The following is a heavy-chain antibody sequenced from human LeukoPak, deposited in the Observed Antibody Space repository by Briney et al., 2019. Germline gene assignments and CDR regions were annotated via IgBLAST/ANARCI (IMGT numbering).Heavy chain of an antibody. J-gene: IGHJ4*02. V-gene: IGHV3-11*04. D-gene: IGHD3-22*01. CDR2: ISSGGSTI. Sequence: GGSLRLSCAASGFTFSDFYMSWIRQAPGKGLEWISYISSGGSTIYYADSVKGRFTISRDNAKNSLYLQMNSLRAEDTAVYYCARERSDTIVVVAYYFDYWGQGTLVTVSS. CDR1: GFTFSDFY. CDR3: ARERSDTIVVVAYYFDY.